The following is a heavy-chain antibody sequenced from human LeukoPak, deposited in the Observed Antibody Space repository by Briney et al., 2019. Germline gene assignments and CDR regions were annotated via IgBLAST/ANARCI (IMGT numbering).Heavy chain of an antibody. V-gene: IGHV4-34*01. CDR3: ACSNMTTVTENDAFDI. CDR2: INHSGST. J-gene: IGHJ3*02. D-gene: IGHD4-17*01. CDR1: GGSFSGYY. Sequence: PSETLSLTCAVYGGSFSGYYWSWIRQPPGEGLEWIGEINHSGSTNYNPSLKSRVTISVDTSKNQFSLKLSSVTAADTAVYYCACSNMTTVTENDAFDIWGQGTMVTVSS.